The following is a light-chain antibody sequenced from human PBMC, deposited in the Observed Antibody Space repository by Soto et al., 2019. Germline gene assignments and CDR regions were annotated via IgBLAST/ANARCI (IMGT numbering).Light chain of an antibody. Sequence: QSVLTQPPSVSEAPRQRVTISCSGSGSNIGDNSVNWYQQLPGKPPKLLIYYNDQLASGVSDRFSASRSGTSASLAISGLQSDDEATYYCASYTSSSTSVIFGRGTKLT. V-gene: IGLV1-36*01. CDR2: YND. CDR3: ASYTSSSTSVI. CDR1: GSNIGDNS. J-gene: IGLJ2*01.